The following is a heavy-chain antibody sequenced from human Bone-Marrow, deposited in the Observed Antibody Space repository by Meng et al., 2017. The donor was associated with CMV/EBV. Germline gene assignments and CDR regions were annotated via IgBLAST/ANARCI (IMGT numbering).Heavy chain of an antibody. V-gene: IGHV1-18*04. CDR2: ISAYNGNT. J-gene: IGHJ6*01. D-gene: IGHD2-2*02. Sequence: ASVKVSCKASGYTFTGYYMHWVRQAPGQGLEWMGWISAYNGNTNYAQKLQGRVTMTTDTSASTAYMELRSLRSDDTAVYYCARDLKEDCSSTSCYRDYYYYGMDVWGQGTTVTVYS. CDR3: ARDLKEDCSSTSCYRDYYYYGMDV. CDR1: GYTFTGYY.